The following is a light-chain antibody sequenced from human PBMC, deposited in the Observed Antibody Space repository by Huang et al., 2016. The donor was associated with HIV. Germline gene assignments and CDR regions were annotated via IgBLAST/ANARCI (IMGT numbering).Light chain of an antibody. CDR3: HQYNNWLLS. CDR2: GSS. Sequence: EIVMTQSPATLSVSPGERVTLSCRANRGVSTNLAWYQQRPGQAPRLLIYGSSTRAPGIPARFSGSGYGTDFSLTISSLQSEDFALYYCHQYNNWLLSFGGGTRVDI. V-gene: IGKV3-15*01. J-gene: IGKJ4*01. CDR1: RGVSTN.